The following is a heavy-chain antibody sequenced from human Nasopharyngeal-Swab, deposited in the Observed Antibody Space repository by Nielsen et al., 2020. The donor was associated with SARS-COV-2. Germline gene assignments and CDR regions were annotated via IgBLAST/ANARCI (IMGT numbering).Heavy chain of an antibody. CDR2: IFHSGTF. CDR3: ARVSANSFDS. V-gene: IGHV4-31*03. CDR1: GGSISNSGSY. D-gene: IGHD4/OR15-4a*01. J-gene: IGHJ5*01. Sequence: SETLSLTCSVSGGSISNSGSYWSWIRQDPGRDLEWIGYIFHSGTFYYNPSLQSRVTISVDTSKNQFSLKVNSVTAADTAVYYCARVSANSFDSWGQGTLVSVSS.